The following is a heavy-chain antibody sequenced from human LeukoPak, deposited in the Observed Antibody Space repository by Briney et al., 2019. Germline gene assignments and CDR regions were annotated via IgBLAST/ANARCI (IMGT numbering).Heavy chain of an antibody. J-gene: IGHJ4*02. D-gene: IGHD4-23*01. CDR1: GDSISPYY. Sequence: SSETLSLTCTVSGDSISPYYWSWIRQPPGKGLECIGYIFYSGTTNYNPSLKSRVTISVDTSRNQFSLKLSSVAAADTAVYYCARHTSYGGNPAFGFSGQGTLVTVSS. CDR2: IFYSGTT. CDR3: ARHTSYGGNPAFGF. V-gene: IGHV4-59*08.